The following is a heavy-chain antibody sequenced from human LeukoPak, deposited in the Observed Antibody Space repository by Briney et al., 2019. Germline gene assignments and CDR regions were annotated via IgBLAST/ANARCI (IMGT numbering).Heavy chain of an antibody. CDR2: IYYSGST. CDR1: GGSISSDY. Sequence: SETLSLTRTVSGGSISSDYWSWIRQPPGKGLEWIGYIYYSGSTNYNPSLKSRVTISVDPSKNQFSLKLSSVTAADPAVSYCARDSAHSYDSSKAFDIWGQGTMVTVSS. D-gene: IGHD3-22*01. V-gene: IGHV4-59*01. CDR3: ARDSAHSYDSSKAFDI. J-gene: IGHJ3*02.